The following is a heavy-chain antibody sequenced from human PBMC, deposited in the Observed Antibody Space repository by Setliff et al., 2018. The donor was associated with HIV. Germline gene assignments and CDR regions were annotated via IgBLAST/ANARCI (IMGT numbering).Heavy chain of an antibody. CDR2: INHSGIT. D-gene: IGHD3-3*01. J-gene: IGHJ4*02. CDR1: GGSFSDSY. CDR3: AKGPRGLGLRFYFDY. Sequence: SETLSLTCAVYGGSFSDSYWSWIRQAPGKGLEWIGEINHSGITHYNPSLETRVTMFADTSKNRFSLRLSPVTAADTAIYFCAKGPRGLGLRFYFDYWAQGSQVTVS. V-gene: IGHV4-34*01.